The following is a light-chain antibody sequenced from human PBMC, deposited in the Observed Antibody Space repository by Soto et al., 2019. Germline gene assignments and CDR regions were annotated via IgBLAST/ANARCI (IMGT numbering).Light chain of an antibody. J-gene: IGLJ2*01. V-gene: IGLV2-18*02. CDR3: SSYTSGSTYVV. CDR2: EVS. Sequence: QSVLTQPPSVSGSPGQSVTISCTGTSSDVGSYNRVSWYQQPPGTAPKLMIYEVSNRPSGVPDRFSGSKSGNTASLTISGLQAEDEADYYCSSYTSGSTYVVFGGGTQLTVL. CDR1: SSDVGSYNR.